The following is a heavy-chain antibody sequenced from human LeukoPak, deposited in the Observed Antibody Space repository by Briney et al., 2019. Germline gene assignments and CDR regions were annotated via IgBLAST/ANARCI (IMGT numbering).Heavy chain of an antibody. D-gene: IGHD1-26*01. Sequence: GGSLRLSCAASGFTFSIAWMSWVRQAPGKGLECVAVISYDGSNKYYADSVKGRFTISRDNSKNTLYLQMNSLRAEDTAVYYCAGTPSGSYLFDYWGQGTLVTVSS. CDR2: ISYDGSNK. J-gene: IGHJ4*02. CDR3: AGTPSGSYLFDY. V-gene: IGHV3-30-3*01. CDR1: GFTFSIAW.